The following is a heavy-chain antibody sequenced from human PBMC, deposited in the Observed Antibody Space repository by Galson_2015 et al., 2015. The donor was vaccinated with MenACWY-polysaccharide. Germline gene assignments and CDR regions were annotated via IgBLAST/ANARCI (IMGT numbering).Heavy chain of an antibody. CDR2: VDYSGNS. J-gene: IGHJ4*02. CDR3: VRAGRTDRGVVGYGWGLDY. D-gene: IGHD5-18*01. CDR1: GGSFRRTYHY. Sequence: SETLSLTCTVSGGSFRRTYHYWGWIRQPPGKGLEWTGTVDYSGNSYYNESLKSRITISIDTSRTQFSLKLTSVTAADTAVYYCVRAGRTDRGVVGYGWGLDYWGQGILVTVSS. V-gene: IGHV4-39*07.